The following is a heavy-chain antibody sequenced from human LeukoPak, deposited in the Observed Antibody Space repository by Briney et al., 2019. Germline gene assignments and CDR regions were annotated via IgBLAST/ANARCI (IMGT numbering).Heavy chain of an antibody. CDR3: ARGRRWTVPYFDY. Sequence: SETLSLTCAVYGGSFSGYYWSCIRHPPGKGLEWIGEINHSGSTNYNPSLKSRVTISVDTSKNQFSLKLSSVTAADTAVYYCARGRRWTVPYFDYWGQGTLVTVSS. V-gene: IGHV4-34*01. CDR2: INHSGST. CDR1: GGSFSGYY. J-gene: IGHJ4*02. D-gene: IGHD4-17*01.